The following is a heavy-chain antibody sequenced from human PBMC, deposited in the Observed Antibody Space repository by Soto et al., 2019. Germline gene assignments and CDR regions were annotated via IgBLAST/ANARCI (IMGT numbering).Heavy chain of an antibody. CDR3: ARDSRYSSSWTSPYYYYYGMDV. V-gene: IGHV4-59*01. D-gene: IGHD6-13*01. CDR1: GGSISSYY. J-gene: IGHJ6*02. Sequence: QVQLQESGPGLVKPSETLSLTCTVSGGSISSYYWSWIRQPPGKGLEWIGYIYYSGSTNYNPSLKSRVTISVDTSKNQFSLKLSSVTAADTAVYYCARDSRYSSSWTSPYYYYYGMDVWGQGTTVTVSS. CDR2: IYYSGST.